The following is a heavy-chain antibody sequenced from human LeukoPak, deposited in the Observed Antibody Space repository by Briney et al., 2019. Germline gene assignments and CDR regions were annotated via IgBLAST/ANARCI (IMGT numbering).Heavy chain of an antibody. CDR1: GFTFSTNA. CDR3: ARRNVYSSSWDYFDY. J-gene: IGHJ4*02. CDR2: IYYSGST. Sequence: GSLRLSCAASGFTFSTNAMSWVRQPPGKGLEWIGYIYYSGSTNYNPSLKSRVTISVDTSKNQFSLKLSSVTAADTAVYYCARRNVYSSSWDYFDYWGQGTLVTVSS. V-gene: IGHV4-59*08. D-gene: IGHD6-13*01.